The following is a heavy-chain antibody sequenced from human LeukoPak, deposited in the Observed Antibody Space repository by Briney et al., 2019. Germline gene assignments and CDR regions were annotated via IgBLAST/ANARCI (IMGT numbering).Heavy chain of an antibody. CDR3: AKLAWAAAGDAFDI. CDR2: ISYDGSNK. CDR1: GFTFSSYA. D-gene: IGHD6-13*01. J-gene: IGHJ3*02. Sequence: GGSLRLSCVVSGFTFSSYAMHWVRQAPGKGLEWVALISYDGSNKYSADSVKGRFTISRDNSKNTLYLQMNSLRAEDTAVYYCAKLAWAAAGDAFDIWGQGTMVTVSS. V-gene: IGHV3-30-3*02.